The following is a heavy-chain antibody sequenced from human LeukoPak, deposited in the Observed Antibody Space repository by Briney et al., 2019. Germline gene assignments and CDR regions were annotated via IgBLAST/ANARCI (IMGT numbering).Heavy chain of an antibody. Sequence: GGSLRLSCAASGSTFDDYAMHWVRQAPGKGLEWVSLISGDGGSTYYADSVKGRFTISRDNSKNSLYLQMNSLRTEDTALYYCAKDWCSGGSCYSTGHYYYYMDVWGKGTTVTVSS. CDR2: ISGDGGST. D-gene: IGHD2-15*01. J-gene: IGHJ6*03. CDR1: GSTFDDYA. CDR3: AKDWCSGGSCYSTGHYYYYMDV. V-gene: IGHV3-43*02.